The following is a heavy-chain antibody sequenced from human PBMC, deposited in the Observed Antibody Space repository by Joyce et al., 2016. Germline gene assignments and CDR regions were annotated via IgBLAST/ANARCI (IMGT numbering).Heavy chain of an antibody. CDR2: FNPADGRS. J-gene: IGHJ6*02. V-gene: IGHV1-2*02. D-gene: IGHD4-11*01. CDR3: ARDGKMTTVTTRGLYGMDV. Sequence: QVQLVQSGAEVKKPGASVKVSCKASGYTFTANYPLWVRQAPGQGLEWMGWFNPADGRSNSAQRFQGRITMTRDTSISTAYMELSGLTSDDTAVYYCARDGKMTTVTTRGLYGMDVWGQGSTIAVS. CDR1: GYTFTANY.